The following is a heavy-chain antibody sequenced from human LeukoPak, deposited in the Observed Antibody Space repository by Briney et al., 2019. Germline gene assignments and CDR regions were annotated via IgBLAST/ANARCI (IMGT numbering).Heavy chain of an antibody. CDR1: GYTFTSYY. CDR2: ISAYNGNT. D-gene: IGHD7-27*01. J-gene: IGHJ4*02. CDR3: ARARAGDPFDY. Sequence: ASVKVSCKASGYTFTSYYMHWVRQAPGQGLEWMGWISAYNGNTNYAQKLQGRVTMTTDTSTSTAYMELRSLRSDDTAVYYCARARAGDPFDYWGQGTLVTVSS. V-gene: IGHV1-18*04.